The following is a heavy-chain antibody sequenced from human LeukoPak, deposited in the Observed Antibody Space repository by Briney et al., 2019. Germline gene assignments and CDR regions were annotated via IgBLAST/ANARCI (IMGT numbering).Heavy chain of an antibody. D-gene: IGHD6-19*01. CDR3: AAMADSGLWFRIDY. Sequence: ETLSLTCSVSGGSIISGGSISTYSWTWLRQPPGKGLEWIGYIYYSGSTNYNPSLKSRVTISLDTSKNHFSLKLSSVTAADTAVYYCAAMADSGLWFRIDYWGQGTLVTVSS. CDR2: IYYSGST. V-gene: IGHV4-61*03. CDR1: GGSIISGGSISTYS. J-gene: IGHJ4*02.